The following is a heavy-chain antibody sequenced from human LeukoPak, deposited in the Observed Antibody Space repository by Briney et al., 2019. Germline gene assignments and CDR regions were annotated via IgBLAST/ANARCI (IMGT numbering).Heavy chain of an antibody. CDR1: GFTFSSYA. D-gene: IGHD2-2*01. Sequence: GGSLRLSCAASGFTFSSYAMHWVRQAPGKGLEWVAVISYDGSNKYYADSVKGRFTISRDNSKNTLYLQMNSLRAEDTAVYYCARDGVYCSSTSCYYYYYYMDVWGKGTTVTVSS. V-gene: IGHV3-30-3*01. J-gene: IGHJ6*03. CDR2: ISYDGSNK. CDR3: ARDGVYCSSTSCYYYYYYMDV.